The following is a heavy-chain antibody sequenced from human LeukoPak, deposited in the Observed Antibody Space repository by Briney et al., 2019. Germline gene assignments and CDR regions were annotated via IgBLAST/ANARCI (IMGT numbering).Heavy chain of an antibody. CDR3: ARPLRGDYDSSGYLFDS. J-gene: IGHJ4*02. Sequence: ESLKISCKGSGYTFTDYWIGWVRQMPGKGLEWMGIIYPGDSDTRYNPSFQGQVTISADKSISTAYLQWSSLKASDSAMYYCARPLRGDYDSSGYLFDSWGQGTLVTVSS. D-gene: IGHD3-22*01. V-gene: IGHV5-51*01. CDR1: GYTFTDYW. CDR2: IYPGDSDT.